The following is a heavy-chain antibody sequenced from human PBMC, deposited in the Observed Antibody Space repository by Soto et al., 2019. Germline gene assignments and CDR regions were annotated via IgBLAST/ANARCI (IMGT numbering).Heavy chain of an antibody. V-gene: IGHV3-30*18. J-gene: IGHJ4*02. CDR1: GFTFSSYG. Sequence: GGSLRLSCAASGFTFSSYGMHWVRQAPGKGLEWVAVISYDGSNKYYADSVKGRFTISRDNSKNTLYLQMNSLRAEDTAVYYSAKDRGYCSGGSCYYFDYWGQGTLVTVSS. CDR3: AKDRGYCSGGSCYYFDY. CDR2: ISYDGSNK. D-gene: IGHD2-15*01.